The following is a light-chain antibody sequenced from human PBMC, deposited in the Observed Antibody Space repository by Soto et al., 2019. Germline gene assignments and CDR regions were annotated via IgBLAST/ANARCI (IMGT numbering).Light chain of an antibody. CDR2: DAS. V-gene: IGKV1-5*01. Sequence: LPLTQSPSTLSAAVGGSVPITFRASQSISSWLAWYQQKPGKAPNLLIYDASNLESGVPSRFSGSGSGTDFTLTISSLQPEDFATYYCQQFHNYPITFGQGTRWRL. CDR3: QQFHNYPIT. CDR1: QSISSW. J-gene: IGKJ5*01.